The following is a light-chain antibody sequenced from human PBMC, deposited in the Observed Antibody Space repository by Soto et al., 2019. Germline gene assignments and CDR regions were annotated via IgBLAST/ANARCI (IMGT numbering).Light chain of an antibody. CDR3: QQANSVPVT. V-gene: IGKV1-12*01. CDR1: QGHSNW. Sequence: DVQMTQSPSSVSASVGDRGTITCRASQGHSNWLAWYQQKPGKAPSLLIHAASSLQSGVPSRFSGSGYGTDFTLTISSLQPEDFATYFCQQANSVPVTFGPGTKVDIK. CDR2: AAS. J-gene: IGKJ3*01.